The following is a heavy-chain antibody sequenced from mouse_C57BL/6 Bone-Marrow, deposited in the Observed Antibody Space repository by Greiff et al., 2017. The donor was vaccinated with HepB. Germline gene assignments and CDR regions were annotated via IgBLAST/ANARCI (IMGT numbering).Heavy chain of an antibody. V-gene: IGHV1-82*01. D-gene: IGHD2-5*01. CDR3: ARDGAYYSNPYFDV. CDR2: IYPGDGDT. CDR1: GYAFSSSW. Sequence: VQLQQSGPELVKPGASVKISCKASGYAFSSSWMNWVKQRPGKGLEWIGRIYPGDGDTNYNGKFKGKATLTADKSSSTAYMQLSSLTSEDSAVYFCARDGAYYSNPYFDVWGTGTTVTVSS. J-gene: IGHJ1*03.